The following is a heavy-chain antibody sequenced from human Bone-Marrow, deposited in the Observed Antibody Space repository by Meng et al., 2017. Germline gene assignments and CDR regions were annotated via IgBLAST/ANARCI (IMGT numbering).Heavy chain of an antibody. V-gene: IGHV3-21*06. CDR3: AGGTGWLADN. CDR2: ISSSSSYI. J-gene: IGHJ4*02. Sequence: GESLKISCAASGFTFSSYAMHWVRQAPGKGLEWVSSISSSSSYIYYADSVKGRFTISRDNAKNSLYLQMNSVRAEDTAVYYCAGGTGWLADNWGQGTLVTVSS. D-gene: IGHD6-19*01. CDR1: GFTFSSYA.